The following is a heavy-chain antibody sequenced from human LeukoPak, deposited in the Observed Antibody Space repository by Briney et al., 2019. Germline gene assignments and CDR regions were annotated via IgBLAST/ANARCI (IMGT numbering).Heavy chain of an antibody. CDR1: GFTFSSYG. Sequence: GGSLRLSCAASGFTFSSYGMHWVRQAPGKGLDWVAVIWYDGSNKYYADSVKGRFTISRDNSKNTLYLQMNSLRAEDTAVYYCARDPYSYGYFDYWGQGTLVTVSS. D-gene: IGHD5-18*01. CDR2: IWYDGSNK. J-gene: IGHJ4*02. CDR3: ARDPYSYGYFDY. V-gene: IGHV3-33*01.